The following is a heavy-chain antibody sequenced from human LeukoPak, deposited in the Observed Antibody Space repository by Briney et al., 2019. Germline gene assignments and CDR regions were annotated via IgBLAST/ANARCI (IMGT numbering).Heavy chain of an antibody. CDR1: GYTFTGYY. CDR2: INPNSGGT. J-gene: IGHJ4*02. V-gene: IGHV1-2*02. CDR3: ARGSETTETTGPEG. D-gene: IGHD4-17*01. Sequence: ASVKVSCNASGYTFTGYYMHWVRQAPGQGLEWMGWINPNSGGTNYAQKFQGRVTMTRDTSISTAYMELSRLRSDDTAVYYCARGSETTETTGPEGWGQGTLVTVSS.